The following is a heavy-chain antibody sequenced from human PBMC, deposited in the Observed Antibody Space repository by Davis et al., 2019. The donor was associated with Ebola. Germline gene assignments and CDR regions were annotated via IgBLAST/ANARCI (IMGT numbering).Heavy chain of an antibody. D-gene: IGHD2-15*01. J-gene: IGHJ6*02. Sequence: GESLKISCAASGFTFSNAWMSWVRQAPGKGLEWVGRIKSKTDGGTTDYAAPVKGRFTISRDDSRNTLYLQMNSLKTEDTAVYYCTRKSGYYYYGMDVWGQGTTVTVSS. CDR3: TRKSGYYYYGMDV. V-gene: IGHV3-15*01. CDR1: GFTFSNAW. CDR2: IKSKTDGGTT.